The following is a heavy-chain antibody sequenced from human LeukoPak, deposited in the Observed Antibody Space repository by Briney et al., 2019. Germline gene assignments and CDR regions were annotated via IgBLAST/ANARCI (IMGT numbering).Heavy chain of an antibody. V-gene: IGHV4-4*02. CDR1: NGPMTSTKW. J-gene: IGHJ3*02. D-gene: IGHD2-21*01. CDR2: ISHTGST. Sequence: PSETLSLTCTVSNGPMTSTKWWSWVRPPPGKGLEWIGEISHTGSTNYNPSFNSRVTMSVDKSKNQFSLNLKSVTAADTALYYCASSSLVVVVTYGFDIWGRGTAVTVSS. CDR3: ASSSLVVVVTYGFDI.